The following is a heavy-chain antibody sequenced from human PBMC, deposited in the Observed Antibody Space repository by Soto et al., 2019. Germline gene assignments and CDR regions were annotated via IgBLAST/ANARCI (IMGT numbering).Heavy chain of an antibody. CDR3: ATGLVMGIAVAGPIRMSSFDY. D-gene: IGHD6-19*01. CDR1: GYTFTTYQ. CDR2: VNPSSHST. Sequence: EASVKVSCKASGYTFTTYQMHCVRQAPEQGLEWMGIVNPSSHSTIYAQKFQGRVTMTEDTSTDTAYMELSSLRTEDTAVYYCATGLVMGIAVAGPIRMSSFDYWGQETLVPVSS. V-gene: IGHV1-46*01. J-gene: IGHJ4*02.